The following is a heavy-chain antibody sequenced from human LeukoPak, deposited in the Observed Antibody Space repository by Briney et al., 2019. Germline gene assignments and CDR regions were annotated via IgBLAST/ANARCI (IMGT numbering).Heavy chain of an antibody. V-gene: IGHV3-23*01. CDR2: YSCYSGST. D-gene: IGHD1-1*01. CDR1: GFTFRRYS. CDR3: AKDGTAFFDY. J-gene: IGHJ4*02. Sequence: GFLRTFCAASGFTFRRYSMRWGRQAPREGVVWGIGYSCYSGSTYYTDSVKGRVTISRDNSKDTLYLQMNSLRAEDTAVYYCAKDGTAFFDYWGQGTLVTVSS.